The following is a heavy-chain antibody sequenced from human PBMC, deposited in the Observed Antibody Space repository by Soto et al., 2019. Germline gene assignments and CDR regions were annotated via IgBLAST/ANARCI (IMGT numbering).Heavy chain of an antibody. CDR2: IRSKAYGGTT. V-gene: IGHV3-49*03. Sequence: GGSLRLSGTASRFTFGDYAISWLRQAPGKGLEWVGFIRSKAYGGTTEYAASVKGRFTISRDDSKSIAYLQMNSLKTEDTAVYYCTREVKKKVSGSFIDYWGQGT. J-gene: IGHJ4*02. CDR1: RFTFGDYA. D-gene: IGHD1-26*01. CDR3: TREVKKKVSGSFIDY.